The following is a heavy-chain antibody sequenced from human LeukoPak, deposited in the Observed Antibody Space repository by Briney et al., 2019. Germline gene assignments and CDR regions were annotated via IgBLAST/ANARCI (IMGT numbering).Heavy chain of an antibody. V-gene: IGHV3-23*01. CDR1: GFTFSSYA. J-gene: IGHJ5*02. D-gene: IGHD4-23*01. CDR3: AEDRAGGNFEWFDP. CDR2: ISGSGSST. Sequence: GGSLRLSCAASGFTFSSYAMSWVRQAPGKGLEWVSAISGSGSSTFYADSVKGRFTISRDNSKNTLYLQMNSLRAEDTAVYYCAEDRAGGNFEWFDPWGQGTLVTVSS.